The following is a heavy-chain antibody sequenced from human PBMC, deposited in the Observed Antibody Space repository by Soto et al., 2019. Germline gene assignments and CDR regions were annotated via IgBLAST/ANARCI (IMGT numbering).Heavy chain of an antibody. CDR2: LYWDDDK. D-gene: IGHD2-2*01. V-gene: IGHV2-5*02. J-gene: IGHJ3*01. CDR3: AHTIVVVPTAHDAFDV. Sequence: QITLKESGPTLVKPTQTLTLTCTFSGFSLSSIGVGVGWIRQPPGKALEWLGILYWDDDKHYSPSLKSRISIATDTSKDQVVLTLTNMDPVDTATYYCAHTIVVVPTAHDAFDVWGQGTMVTVSS. CDR1: GFSLSSIGVG.